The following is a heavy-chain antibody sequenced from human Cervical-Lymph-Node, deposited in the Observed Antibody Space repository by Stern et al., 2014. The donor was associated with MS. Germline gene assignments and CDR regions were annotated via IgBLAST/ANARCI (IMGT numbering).Heavy chain of an antibody. CDR2: VWYDGSTA. CDR3: ARGHIPYANNYLFDY. CDR1: GFTFRSYG. J-gene: IGHJ4*02. V-gene: IGHV3-33*01. Sequence: VQLVESGGGVVQPGTSLRLSCAASGFTFRSYGMHWVRQAPGKGLEWVALVWYDGSTAYYRNSVKGRFTISRDNSNNTLFLQMNSLTAEDTAVYYCARGHIPYANNYLFDYWGQGTLVTVSS. D-gene: IGHD2-2*01.